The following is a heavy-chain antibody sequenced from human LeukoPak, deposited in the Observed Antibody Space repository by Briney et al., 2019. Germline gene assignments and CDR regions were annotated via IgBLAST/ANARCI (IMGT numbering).Heavy chain of an antibody. J-gene: IGHJ3*02. CDR1: GVSISSGGYY. D-gene: IGHD6-19*01. V-gene: IGHV4-31*03. CDR3: ARELSSGLDAFDI. CDR2: IYYSGST. Sequence: PSQTLSLTCTVSGVSISSGGYYWRWIRQHPGKGLEWIGYIYYSGSTYYNPSLKSRVTISVDTSKNQFSLELSSVTAADTAVYYCARELSSGLDAFDIWGQGTMVTVSS.